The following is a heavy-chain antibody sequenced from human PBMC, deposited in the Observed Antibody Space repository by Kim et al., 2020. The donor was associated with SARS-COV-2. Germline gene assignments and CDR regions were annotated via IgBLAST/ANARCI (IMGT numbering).Heavy chain of an antibody. CDR2: T. V-gene: IGHV1-2*02. CDR3: ARGPTTGDFDF. J-gene: IGHJ4*02. D-gene: IGHD7-27*01. Sequence: TNYAQKFQGRVTMTRDTSIKTVDMELSGLTSDDTAVYYCARGPTTGDFDFWGQGTLVIVSS.